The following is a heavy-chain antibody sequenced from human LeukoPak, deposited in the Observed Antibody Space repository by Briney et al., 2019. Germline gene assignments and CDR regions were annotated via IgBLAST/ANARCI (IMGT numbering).Heavy chain of an antibody. CDR2: IYTGGGT. D-gene: IGHD6-13*01. V-gene: IGHV3-53*01. Sequence: PGGSLRLSCAAFGFTVSSNYMNWVRQAPGKGLEWVSVIYTGGGTYYADSVKGRFTISRDNSKSTLYLQMNRLRAEDTAVYYCARQFVSSFCYFDYWGQGTLVTVSS. CDR3: ARQFVSSFCYFDY. CDR1: GFTVSSNY. J-gene: IGHJ4*02.